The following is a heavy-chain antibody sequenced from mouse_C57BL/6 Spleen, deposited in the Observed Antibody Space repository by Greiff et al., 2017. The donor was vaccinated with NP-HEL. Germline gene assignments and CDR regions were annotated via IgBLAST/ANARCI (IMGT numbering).Heavy chain of an antibody. J-gene: IGHJ3*01. Sequence: VQLQQSGPELVKPGASVKMSCKASGYTFTDYNMHWVKQSHGKSLEWIGYINPNNGGTSYIQKVKGKATLTVNKSYSTAYMELRSLTSEWSAVYYCARPDYSNHLAWFAYWGQGTLVTVSA. V-gene: IGHV1-22*01. CDR3: ARPDYSNHLAWFAY. D-gene: IGHD2-5*01. CDR2: INPNNGGT. CDR1: GYTFTDYN.